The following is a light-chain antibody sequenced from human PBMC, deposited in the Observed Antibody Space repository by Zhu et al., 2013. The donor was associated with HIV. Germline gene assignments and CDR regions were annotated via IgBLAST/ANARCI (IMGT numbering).Light chain of an antibody. CDR1: QTISHN. CDR2: DAT. V-gene: IGKV3-20*01. CDR3: QQYGNSPLT. J-gene: IGKJ4*01. Sequence: ETVMTQSPATLSVSPGETVSLSCRASQTISHNLAWYQQKRGQPPRLLIYDATSRATGIPDRFSGSGSGTDFTLSISRLEPEDFAVYYCQQYGNSPLTFGGGTTVEIK.